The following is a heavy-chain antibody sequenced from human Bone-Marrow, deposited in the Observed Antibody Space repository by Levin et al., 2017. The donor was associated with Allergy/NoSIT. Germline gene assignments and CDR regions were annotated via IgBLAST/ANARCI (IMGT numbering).Heavy chain of an antibody. D-gene: IGHD1/OR15-1a*01. Sequence: QAGGSLRLSCVASGFAFGFAFNNYAMSWVRQAPGKGLEWVSAISGSGGSTYYADSVTGRFTISRDNSKNTLYLQMNSLRAEDTALYYCAKMKGQQLDQRGPDFDYWGQGTLVTVSS. CDR1: GFAFGFAFNNYA. CDR3: AKMKGQQLDQRGPDFDY. CDR2: ISGSGGST. V-gene: IGHV3-23*01. J-gene: IGHJ4*02.